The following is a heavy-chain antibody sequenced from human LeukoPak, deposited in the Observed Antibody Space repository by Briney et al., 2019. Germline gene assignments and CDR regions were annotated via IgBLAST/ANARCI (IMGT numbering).Heavy chain of an antibody. J-gene: IGHJ6*02. CDR1: GYSFTSYW. V-gene: IGHV5-51*01. CDR3: ARFQKSPTTDYYYYGMDV. Sequence: GEPLKISCKGSGYSFTSYWIGWVRQMPGKGLEWMGIIYPGDSDTRYSPSFQGQVTISADKSISTAYLQWSSLKASDTAMYYCARFQKSPTTDYYYYGMDVWGQGTTVTVSS. D-gene: IGHD4-17*01. CDR2: IYPGDSDT.